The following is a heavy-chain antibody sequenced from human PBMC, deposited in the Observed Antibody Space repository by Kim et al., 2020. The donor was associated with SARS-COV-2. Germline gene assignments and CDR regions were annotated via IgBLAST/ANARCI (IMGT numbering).Heavy chain of an antibody. CDR2: ISSSSSYI. Sequence: GGSLRLSCVASGFTFSSYSMNWVRQAPGKGLEWVSSISSSSSYIYYADSVKGRFTISRDNAKNSLYLQMNSLRAEDTAVYYCARDGSDYYGSGSYYMVFGMDVWGQGTTVTVSS. CDR1: GFTFSSYS. V-gene: IGHV3-21*01. D-gene: IGHD3-10*01. J-gene: IGHJ6*02. CDR3: ARDGSDYYGSGSYYMVFGMDV.